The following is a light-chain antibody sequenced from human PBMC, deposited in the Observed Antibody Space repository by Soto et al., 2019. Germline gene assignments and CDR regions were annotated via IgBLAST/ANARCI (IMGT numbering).Light chain of an antibody. V-gene: IGLV2-8*01. CDR1: SSDVGGYNY. CDR3: SSYAGSNNFV. J-gene: IGLJ3*02. Sequence: QSVLTQPPSASGSPGQSVTISCTGTSSDVGGYNYVSWYRQHPGKAPKLMIYEVSKRPSGVPDRFSGSKSGNTASLTVSGLQAEDEADYYCSSYAGSNNFVFGGGTKLTVL. CDR2: EVS.